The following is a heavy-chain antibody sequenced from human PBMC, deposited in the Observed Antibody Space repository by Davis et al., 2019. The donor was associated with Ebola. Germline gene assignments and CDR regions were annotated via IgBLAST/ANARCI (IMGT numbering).Heavy chain of an antibody. CDR1: GGSVNSDTYY. CDR2: IYYNGNT. Sequence: PSETLSLTCTVSGGSVNSDTYYWNWIRQPPGERPEWIGYIYYNGNTNYNPSLKSRVVMSVDTSKNQFSLKLRSVTAADTAIYYCARSGWLQLDFDYWGRGTLVTVSS. J-gene: IGHJ4*02. CDR3: ARSGWLQLDFDY. V-gene: IGHV4-61*01. D-gene: IGHD5-24*01.